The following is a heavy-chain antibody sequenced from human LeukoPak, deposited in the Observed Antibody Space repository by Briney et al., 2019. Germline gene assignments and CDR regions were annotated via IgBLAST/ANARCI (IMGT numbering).Heavy chain of an antibody. CDR3: AKYAATILTPFDY. D-gene: IGHD2/OR15-2a*01. CDR1: GFTFNTYA. CDR2: ISGRINTT. Sequence: GGSLRLSCAASGFTFNTYAMSWVRQAPGKGLEWVSVISGRINTTYYADSVKGRFTISRDNSRNTLYLQMNNLRVEDTAVYYCAKYAATILTPFDYWGQGTLVTVSS. V-gene: IGHV3-23*01. J-gene: IGHJ4*02.